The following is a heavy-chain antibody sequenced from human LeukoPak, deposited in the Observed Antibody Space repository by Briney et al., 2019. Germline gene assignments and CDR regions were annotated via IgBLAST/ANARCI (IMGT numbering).Heavy chain of an antibody. CDR1: GGSFSGYY. CDR2: INHSGST. D-gene: IGHD5-18*01. V-gene: IGHV4-34*01. Sequence: SETLSLTCAVYGGSFSGYYWSWIRQPPGKGLAWIGEINHSGSTNYNPSLKSRVTISVDTSKNQFSLKLSSVTAADTAVYYCARDPRVYSYGHDYYYYGMDVWAKGPRSPSP. CDR3: ARDPRVYSYGHDYYYYGMDV. J-gene: IGHJ6*02.